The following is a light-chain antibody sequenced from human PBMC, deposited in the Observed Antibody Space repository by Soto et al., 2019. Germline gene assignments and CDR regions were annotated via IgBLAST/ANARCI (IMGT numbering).Light chain of an antibody. Sequence: QSVLTQSPSASASLGASVKLTCTLSSGHSSYAIAWHQQQPEKGPRYLMKLNSDGSHSKGDGIPDRFSGSSSGAERYLTIXSXQXXXXXXYYCQTWGTGIPRVVFGGGTKLTV. V-gene: IGLV4-69*01. CDR1: SGHSSYA. CDR3: QTWGTGIPRVV. CDR2: LNSDGSH. J-gene: IGLJ2*01.